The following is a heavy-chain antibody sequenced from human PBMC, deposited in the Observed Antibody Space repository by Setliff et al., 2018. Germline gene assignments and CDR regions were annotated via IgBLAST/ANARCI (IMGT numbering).Heavy chain of an antibody. CDR3: ARGDSGSPPDY. J-gene: IGHJ4*02. CDR2: ISVYNGKT. Sequence: ASVKVSCKASGYTFTSYGISWVRQAPGQGLEWMGWISVYNGKTKYAQKFQGRVTMTTDTSTRTAYMEVTSLRSDDTAVYYCARGDSGSPPDYWGQGTLVTVSS. CDR1: GYTFTSYG. D-gene: IGHD1-26*01. V-gene: IGHV1-18*01.